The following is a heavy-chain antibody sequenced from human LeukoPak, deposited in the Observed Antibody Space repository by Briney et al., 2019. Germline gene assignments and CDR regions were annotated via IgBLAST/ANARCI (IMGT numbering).Heavy chain of an antibody. D-gene: IGHD6-13*01. CDR1: GFTFSDYY. Sequence: PGGSLRLSCAASGFTFSDYYMSWIRQAPGKGLEWVSYISSSGSTIYYADSVKGRFAISRDNAKNSLYLQMTSLRAEDTAVYYCARTGWSSSWYDYWGQGTLVTVSS. CDR2: ISSSGSTI. CDR3: ARTGWSSSWYDY. J-gene: IGHJ4*02. V-gene: IGHV3-11*04.